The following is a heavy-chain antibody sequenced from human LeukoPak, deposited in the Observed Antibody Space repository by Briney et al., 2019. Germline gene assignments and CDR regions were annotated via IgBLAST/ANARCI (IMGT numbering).Heavy chain of an antibody. J-gene: IGHJ4*02. D-gene: IGHD3-10*01. Sequence: GASVKVSCKASGYTFTSYDINWVRQATGQGLEWMGWMNPNSGNTGFAQKFQGRVTLTRNTSMNTAYMELSSLTSDDTAVYYCARRRGGINYWYSDYWGQGTLVTVSS. V-gene: IGHV1-8*01. CDR1: GYTFTSYD. CDR3: ARRRGGINYWYSDY. CDR2: MNPNSGNT.